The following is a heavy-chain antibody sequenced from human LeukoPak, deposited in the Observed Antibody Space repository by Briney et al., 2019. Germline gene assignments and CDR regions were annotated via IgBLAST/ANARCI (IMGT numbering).Heavy chain of an antibody. CDR1: GFTFSSYD. CDR3: ARDPGIAVAGDY. J-gene: IGHJ4*02. CDR2: ISSSGSTI. D-gene: IGHD6-19*01. V-gene: IGHV3-48*03. Sequence: GGSLRLSCAASGFTFSSYDMNWVRQAPGKGLEWVSYISSSGSTIYSAGSVKGRFTISRDNAKKSLYLQMNSLRAEDTAVYYCARDPGIAVAGDYWGQGTLVTVSS.